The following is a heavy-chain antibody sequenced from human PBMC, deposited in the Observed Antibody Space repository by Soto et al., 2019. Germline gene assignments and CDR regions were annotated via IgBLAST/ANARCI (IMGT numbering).Heavy chain of an antibody. D-gene: IGHD3-9*01. CDR1: GFTFNRYY. Sequence: GGSLRLSCVASGFTFNRYYMTWVRQAPGKGLEWVASINLDGSEQFYVDSVKGRFIISRDNARSSLYLQMNSLRAEDTALYFCSRENWFQDYWGPGTLVTVSS. CDR2: INLDGSEQ. J-gene: IGHJ4*02. V-gene: IGHV3-7*03. CDR3: SRENWFQDY.